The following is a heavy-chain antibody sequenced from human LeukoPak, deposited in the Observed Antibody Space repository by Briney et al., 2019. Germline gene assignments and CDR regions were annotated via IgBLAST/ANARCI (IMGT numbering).Heavy chain of an antibody. CDR1: GFTFSNYW. V-gene: IGHV3-7*03. CDR2: IKQDGSEK. D-gene: IGHD7-27*01. Sequence: GGSLRLSCAASGFTFSNYWMSWVRQAPGKGLEWVANIKQDGSEKDYVDSVKGRFTISRDNAKNSLYLQMNSLRAEDTAVYYCAKDLGYFDYWGQGTLVTVSS. J-gene: IGHJ4*02. CDR3: AKDLGYFDY.